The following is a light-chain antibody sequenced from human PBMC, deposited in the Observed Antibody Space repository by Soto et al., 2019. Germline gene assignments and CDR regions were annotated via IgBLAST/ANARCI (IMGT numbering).Light chain of an antibody. V-gene: IGKV3-20*01. CDR3: QQYGSSSLT. J-gene: IGKJ4*01. Sequence: EIVLTQSPGTLSLSPGERATLSCRASQSVSSSYLAWYQQKPGQAPRLLIYGASGRATGIPDRFSGSGSETDFTLTISRLEPEDFAVYYCQQYGSSSLTFGGGTKVEIK. CDR1: QSVSSSY. CDR2: GAS.